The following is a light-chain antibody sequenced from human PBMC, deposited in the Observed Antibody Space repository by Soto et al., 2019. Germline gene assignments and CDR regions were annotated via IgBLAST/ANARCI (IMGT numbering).Light chain of an antibody. CDR3: LQYNDWPPKYT. Sequence: EIVMTQSPATLSVSPGERATLSCRASQSVSSNLAWYQQKRGQAPRLLIYAASTRAAGVSARFSGSGSGTEFTLTISSLQSEDSAVYYCLQYNDWPPKYTFGQGTKLEIK. CDR1: QSVSSN. J-gene: IGKJ2*01. V-gene: IGKV3-15*01. CDR2: AAS.